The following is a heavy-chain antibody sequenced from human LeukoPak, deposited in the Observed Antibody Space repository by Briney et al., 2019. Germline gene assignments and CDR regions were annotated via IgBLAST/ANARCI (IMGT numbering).Heavy chain of an antibody. D-gene: IGHD3-16*01. J-gene: IGHJ4*02. CDR1: GDSVSNNIAT. CDR2: TYHWSKWFN. Sequence: SQTLSLTCAISGDSVSNNIATWNWVRQSPSRGLEWLGRTYHWSKWFNDYAVSVESRMTINADTSRNQFSLQLNSVTPEDTAVYYCARDLHGSRGEFDYWGQGTLVTVSS. V-gene: IGHV6-1*01. CDR3: ARDLHGSRGEFDY.